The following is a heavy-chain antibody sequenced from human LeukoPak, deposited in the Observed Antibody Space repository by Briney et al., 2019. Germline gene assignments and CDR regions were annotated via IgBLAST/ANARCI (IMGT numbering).Heavy chain of an antibody. CDR3: ARVVEYYDFWSGYREGGSFDY. J-gene: IGHJ4*02. CDR2: IIPILGIA. D-gene: IGHD3-3*01. CDR1: GGTFSSYA. V-gene: IGHV1-69*04. Sequence: SVKVSCKASGGTFSSYAISWVRQAPGQGLEWMGRIIPILGIANYAQKFQGRVTITADKSTSTAYMGLSSLRSEDTAVYYCARVVEYYDFWSGYREGGSFDYWGQGTLVTVSS.